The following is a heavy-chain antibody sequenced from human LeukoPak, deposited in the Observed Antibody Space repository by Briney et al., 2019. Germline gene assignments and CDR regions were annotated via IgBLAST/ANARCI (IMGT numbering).Heavy chain of an antibody. CDR1: GGTFSSYA. CDR2: IIPIFGTA. Sequence: SVKVSCKASGGTFSSYAISWVRQAPGQGLEWMGGIIPIFGTANYAQKFQGRVTITTDESTSTAYMELSSLRSEDTAVYYCARLTYYYDSSGYYYFDYWGQGTLVTVPS. J-gene: IGHJ4*02. CDR3: ARLTYYYDSSGYYYFDY. D-gene: IGHD3-22*01. V-gene: IGHV1-69*05.